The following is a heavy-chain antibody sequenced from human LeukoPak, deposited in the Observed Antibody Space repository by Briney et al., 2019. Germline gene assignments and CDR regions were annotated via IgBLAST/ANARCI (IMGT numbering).Heavy chain of an antibody. V-gene: IGHV1-46*01. CDR2: INPSGGST. J-gene: IGHJ5*02. Sequence: ASVKVSCKASGYTFTSYYMHWVRQAPGQGLEWMGIINPSGGSTSYAQKFQGRVTMTRDTSTSTVYMELSSLRSEDTAVYYCARDPFYYGPHNWFDPWGQGTLVTVSS. D-gene: IGHD3-10*01. CDR1: GYTFTSYY. CDR3: ARDPFYYGPHNWFDP.